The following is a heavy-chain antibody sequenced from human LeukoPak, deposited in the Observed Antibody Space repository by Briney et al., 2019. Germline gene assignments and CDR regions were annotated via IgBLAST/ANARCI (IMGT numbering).Heavy chain of an antibody. CDR1: GYSISSGYY. CDR2: IHHNGST. V-gene: IGHV4-38-2*02. CDR3: ARASAGDVAAAGRAFYHYYYYMDV. D-gene: IGHD6-13*01. J-gene: IGHJ6*03. Sequence: SETLSLTCTVSGYSISSGYYWGWLRPPPGKGLEWIGRIHHNGSTYYNPSLKSRVTISVDTSKNQFSLKLSSVTAADTAVYYCARASAGDVAAAGRAFYHYYYYMDVWGKGTTVTVSS.